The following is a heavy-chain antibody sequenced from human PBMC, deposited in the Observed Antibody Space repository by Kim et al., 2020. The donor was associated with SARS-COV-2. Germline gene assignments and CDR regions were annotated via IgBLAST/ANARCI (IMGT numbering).Heavy chain of an antibody. V-gene: IGHV3-48*04. J-gene: IGHJ4*02. D-gene: IGHD2-15*01. CDR3: ARVRGGGYYFDS. Sequence: YYGDSVKGRLAISRDNAKNSLYLQMNSLRGEDTAVYYCARVRGGGYYFDSWGQGTLVTVSS.